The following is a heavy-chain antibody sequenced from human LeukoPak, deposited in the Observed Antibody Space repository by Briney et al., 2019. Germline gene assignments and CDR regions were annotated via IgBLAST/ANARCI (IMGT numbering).Heavy chain of an antibody. CDR1: GFTFSSYA. CDR3: VKTQNYDYGDPFDY. D-gene: IGHD4-17*01. CDR2: ISGSGGST. Sequence: GGSLRLSCAASGFTFSSYAMSWVRQAPRKGLEWVSAISGSGGSTYYADSVKGRFTISRDNSKNTLYLQMNSLRAEDTAVYYCVKTQNYDYGDPFDYWGQGTLVTVSS. J-gene: IGHJ4*02. V-gene: IGHV3-23*01.